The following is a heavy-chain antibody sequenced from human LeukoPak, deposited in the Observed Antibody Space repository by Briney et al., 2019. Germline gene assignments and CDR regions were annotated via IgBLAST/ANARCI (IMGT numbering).Heavy chain of an antibody. D-gene: IGHD6-19*01. CDR2: IYHSGST. Sequence: SETLSLTCAVSGGSINRNHWWSWVRQPPGKGLEWIGEIYHSGSTYYNPSLKSRVAISVDKSKSQLSLKLSSVTAADTAVYYCAREPLAGIETLDYWGQGTQVTVSS. CDR1: GGSINRNHW. V-gene: IGHV4-4*02. J-gene: IGHJ4*02. CDR3: AREPLAGIETLDY.